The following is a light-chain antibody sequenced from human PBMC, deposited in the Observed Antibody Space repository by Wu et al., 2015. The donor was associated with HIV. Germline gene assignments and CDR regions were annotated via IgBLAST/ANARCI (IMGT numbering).Light chain of an antibody. V-gene: IGKV3-20*01. CDR1: QSLKSPF. J-gene: IGKJ4*01. Sequence: EIVLTQSPGTLSLSPGERATLSCRASQSLKSPFLAWYQQKPAQAPRLLIHATARRATGIPDRFSGSGSGTDFTLTISRLEPEDFAVYYCQQYENSPVTFGGGTKVDIK. CDR2: ATA. CDR3: QQYENSPVT.